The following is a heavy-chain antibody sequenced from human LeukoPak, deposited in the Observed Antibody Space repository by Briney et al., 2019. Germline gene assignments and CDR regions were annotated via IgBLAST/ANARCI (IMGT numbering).Heavy chain of an antibody. V-gene: IGHV1-2*02. CDR1: GYTFTGYY. CDR3: ESGCCLLSWYSLWVY. Sequence: GASVKVSCQASGYTFTGYYMHWVRQAPGKGLEWMGWINPNSGGTNYAQKLQGRVTMTRDTSISTAYTELRRLRPDDTAVYYCESGCCLLSWYSLWVYGGQGTLVTVPS. CDR2: INPNSGGT. D-gene: IGHD6-13*01. J-gene: IGHJ4*02.